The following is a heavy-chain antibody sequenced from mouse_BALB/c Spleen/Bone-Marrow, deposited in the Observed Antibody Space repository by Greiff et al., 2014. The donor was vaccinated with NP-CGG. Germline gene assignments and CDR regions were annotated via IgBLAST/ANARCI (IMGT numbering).Heavy chain of an antibody. D-gene: IGHD6-1*01. CDR1: GFTFTDYF. J-gene: IGHJ2*01. Sequence: EVQLQESGGGLVQPGGSLRLSCTTSGFTFTDYFMTWVRQPPGKALEWLGFIRNKPSGYTTEYNPSVKGRFSIFRDNSQGIFYLQMNTLRAEDSAIYYCARDYNGYFDFWGQGTTLTVSS. CDR3: ARDYNGYFDF. V-gene: IGHV7-3*02. CDR2: IRNKPSGYTT.